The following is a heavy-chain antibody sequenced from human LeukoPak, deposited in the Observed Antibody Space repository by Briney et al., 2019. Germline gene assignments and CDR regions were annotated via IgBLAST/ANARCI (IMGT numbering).Heavy chain of an antibody. J-gene: IGHJ6*03. CDR3: AKWAVAGAYYYYYYMDV. V-gene: IGHV3-23*01. CDR1: GFTFSSHA. Sequence: GGSLRLSCAAPGFTFSSHAMIWVRQAPGKGLEWVSTISGSGGSTYYADSVKGRFTISGDNSKNTLYLQMNSLRAEDTAVHYCAKWAVAGAYYYYYYMDVWGKGTTVTVSS. CDR2: ISGSGGST. D-gene: IGHD6-19*01.